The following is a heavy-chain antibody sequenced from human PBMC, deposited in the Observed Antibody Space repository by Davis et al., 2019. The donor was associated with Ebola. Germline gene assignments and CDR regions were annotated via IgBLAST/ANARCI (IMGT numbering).Heavy chain of an antibody. CDR3: ARDSGADTAMVGGYFDY. V-gene: IGHV3-7*01. CDR2: IKQDGSEK. D-gene: IGHD5-18*01. Sequence: GGSLRLSCAASGFTFSDYWMTWVRQAPGKGLEWVANIKQDGSEKYYVDSVKGRFTISRDNAKNSLYLQMNSLRAEDTAVYYCARDSGADTAMVGGYFDYWGQGTLVTVSS. CDR1: GFTFSDYW. J-gene: IGHJ4*02.